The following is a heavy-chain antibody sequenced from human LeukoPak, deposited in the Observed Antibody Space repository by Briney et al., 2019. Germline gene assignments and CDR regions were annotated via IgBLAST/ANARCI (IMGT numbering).Heavy chain of an antibody. J-gene: IGHJ4*02. CDR1: GYTFTSYG. Sequence: ASVKVSCKASGYTFTSYGISWVRQAPGQGLEWMGWISAYNGNTNYAQKLQGRVTMTTDTSTSTAYMELRSLRSDDTAVYYCARDRSGGIVAKNPDYWGQGTLVTVSS. CDR3: ARDRSGGIVAKNPDY. V-gene: IGHV1-18*01. CDR2: ISAYNGNT. D-gene: IGHD3-10*01.